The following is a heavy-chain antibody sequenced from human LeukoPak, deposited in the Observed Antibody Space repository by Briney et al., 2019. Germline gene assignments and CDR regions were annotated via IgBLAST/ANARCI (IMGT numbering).Heavy chain of an antibody. Sequence: SETLSLTCTVSGGSISSYYWSWIRQPPGKGLEWMGYIYTSGSTNYNPSLKSRVTISVDTSKNQFSLKLSSVTAADTAVYYCARRERYCSGGSCQAGYFDYWGQGNLVTVSS. D-gene: IGHD2-15*01. V-gene: IGHV4-4*09. CDR3: ARRERYCSGGSCQAGYFDY. CDR1: GGSISSYY. J-gene: IGHJ4*02. CDR2: IYTSGST.